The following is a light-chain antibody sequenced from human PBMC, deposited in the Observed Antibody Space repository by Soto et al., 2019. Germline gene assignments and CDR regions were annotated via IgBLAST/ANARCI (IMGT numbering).Light chain of an antibody. J-gene: IGLJ3*02. CDR2: SDN. CDR1: SSNIGTNY. Sequence: QSVLTQPPSASGTPGQRVTISCSGSSSNIGTNYVQWYQQLPGTAPKLLIYSDNQRPSGVPDRFSGSKSDTSASLAISGLRSEDDADYYCATWDDSLRVFGGGTKVTVL. CDR3: ATWDDSLRV. V-gene: IGLV1-47*01.